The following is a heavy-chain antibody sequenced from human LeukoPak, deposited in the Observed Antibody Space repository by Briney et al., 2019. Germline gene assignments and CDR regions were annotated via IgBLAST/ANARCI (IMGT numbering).Heavy chain of an antibody. CDR2: INPNSGGT. Sequence: ASVKVSCKASGYTFTGYYMHWVRQAPGQGLEWMGWINPNSGGTNYAQKFQGRVTMTRDTSISTAYMELSRLRSDDTAVYYCARVKSYYYDTSDKDAFDIWGQGTMVTVSS. D-gene: IGHD3-22*01. CDR3: ARVKSYYYDTSDKDAFDI. CDR1: GYTFTGYY. J-gene: IGHJ3*02. V-gene: IGHV1-2*02.